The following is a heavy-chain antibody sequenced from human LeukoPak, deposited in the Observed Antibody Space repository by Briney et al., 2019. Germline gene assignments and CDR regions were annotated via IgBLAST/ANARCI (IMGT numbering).Heavy chain of an antibody. Sequence: SETLSLTCTVSGGSISSSSYYWGWIRQPPGKGLEWIGRIYYSGSTYYNPPLKSRVTISVDTSKNQFSLKLSSVTAADTAVYYCASTSPGIVVVPAAIDYWGQGTLVTVSS. J-gene: IGHJ4*02. CDR3: ASTSPGIVVVPAAIDY. V-gene: IGHV4-39*01. CDR2: IYYSGST. CDR1: GGSISSSSYY. D-gene: IGHD2-2*02.